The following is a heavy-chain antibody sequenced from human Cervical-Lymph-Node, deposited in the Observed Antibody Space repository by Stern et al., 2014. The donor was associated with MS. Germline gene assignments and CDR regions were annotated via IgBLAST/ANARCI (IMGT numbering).Heavy chain of an antibody. CDR3: ARDQVFGTYYFAYDF. CDR1: GGSIDTYF. V-gene: IGHV4-59*01. Sequence: VQLQESGPGLVKPSETLSLTCTVSGGSIDTYFWNWIRQPPGKGLEWMGSVYHSGATNYNPSLKSRVTISVDTSKNQFSLRLRSVTAADTAVYYCARDQVFGTYYFAYDFWGRGTMVTVSS. J-gene: IGHJ3*01. CDR2: VYHSGAT. D-gene: IGHD1-26*01.